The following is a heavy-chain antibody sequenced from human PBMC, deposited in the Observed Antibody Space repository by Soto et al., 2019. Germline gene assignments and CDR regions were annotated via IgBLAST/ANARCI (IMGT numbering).Heavy chain of an antibody. V-gene: IGHV3-23*01. D-gene: IGHD6-13*01. CDR3: AKRAAGTSFDY. J-gene: IGHJ4*02. Sequence: EVQRLESGGGLVQPGGSLRLSCAASGFTFSSYAMSWVRQAPGRGLEWVSVISGSGGSTYYADSVKGRFTISRDISKNTLYLQMNSLRAEDTAVYYCAKRAAGTSFDYWGQGTLVTVSS. CDR1: GFTFSSYA. CDR2: ISGSGGST.